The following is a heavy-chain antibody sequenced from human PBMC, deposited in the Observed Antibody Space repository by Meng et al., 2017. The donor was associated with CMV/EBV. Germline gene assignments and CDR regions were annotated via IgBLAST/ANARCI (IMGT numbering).Heavy chain of an antibody. CDR3: ARAYYDFWSGYFRNPNGMDV. CDR1: GGSISSYY. V-gene: IGHV4-59*01. CDR2: IYYSGST. J-gene: IGHJ6*02. D-gene: IGHD3-3*01. Sequence: SETLSLTCTVSGGSISSYYLSWIRQPPGKGLEWIGYIYYSGSTNYTPSLKSRVTISVDTSKNQFSLKPSSVTAADTAVYYCARAYYDFWSGYFRNPNGMDVWGQGTTVTVSS.